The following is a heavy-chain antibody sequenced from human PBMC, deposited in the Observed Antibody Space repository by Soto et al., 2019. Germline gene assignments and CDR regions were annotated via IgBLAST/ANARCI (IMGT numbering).Heavy chain of an antibody. J-gene: IGHJ6*02. V-gene: IGHV3-66*01. CDR2: IYSGGST. CDR3: ARYAIENYYYYYGMDV. Sequence: EVQLVESGGGLVQPGGSLRLSCAASGFTVSSNYMSWVRQAPGKGLEWVSVIYSGGSTYYADSVKGRFTISRDNSKNTLYLQMNSLRAEDTAVYYCARYAIENYYYYYGMDVWGQGTTVTVSS. CDR1: GFTVSSNY. D-gene: IGHD2-8*01.